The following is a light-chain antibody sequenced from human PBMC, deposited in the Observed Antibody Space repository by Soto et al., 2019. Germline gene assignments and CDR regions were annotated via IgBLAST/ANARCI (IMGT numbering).Light chain of an antibody. V-gene: IGLV4-60*02. CDR2: IEGSGSY. Sequence: QLVLTQSSSASASLGSSVKLTCTLSSGHSSYIIAWHQQQPGKAPRYLMKIEGSGSYNKGSGVPDRFSGSSSGADRYLTISSLQFEDEADYYCETWDSNTWVFGGGTKSPS. J-gene: IGLJ3*02. CDR3: ETWDSNTWV. CDR1: SGHSSYI.